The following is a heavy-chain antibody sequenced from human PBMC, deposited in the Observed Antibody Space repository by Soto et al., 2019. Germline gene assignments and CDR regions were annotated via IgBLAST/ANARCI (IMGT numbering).Heavy chain of an antibody. CDR1: GFTFSSYA. CDR2: ISGSGGST. J-gene: IGHJ6*04. V-gene: IGHV3-23*01. CDR3: AGGVGSSSPNYYYYGMDV. D-gene: IGHD6-6*01. Sequence: GGSLRLSCAASGFTFSSYAMSWVRQAPGQGLEWVSAISGSGGSTYYADSVKGRFTFSRDNSKNTLYLQMNSLRAEDTAVYYCAGGVGSSSPNYYYYGMDVWGEGTTVTVSS.